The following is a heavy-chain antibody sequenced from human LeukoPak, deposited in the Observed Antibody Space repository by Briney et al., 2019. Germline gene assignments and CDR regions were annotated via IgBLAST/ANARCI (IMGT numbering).Heavy chain of an antibody. CDR1: GFTFSTYW. D-gene: IGHD1-1*01. Sequence: GGSLRLSFAASGFTFSTYWMHWVRQAPGKGLVWVSRISSDGSITSYADSVKGRFTISRDNAKNTLYLQMNSLRAEDTAVYYCARVDGTTGTVHTYYYYYGMDVWGQGTTVTVSS. J-gene: IGHJ6*02. CDR2: ISSDGSIT. V-gene: IGHV3-74*01. CDR3: ARVDGTTGTVHTYYYYYGMDV.